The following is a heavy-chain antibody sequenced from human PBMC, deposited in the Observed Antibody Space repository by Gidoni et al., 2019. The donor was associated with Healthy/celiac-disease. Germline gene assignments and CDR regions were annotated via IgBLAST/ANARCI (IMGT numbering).Heavy chain of an antibody. V-gene: IGHV3-64D*06. CDR1: GFTFSSYA. D-gene: IGHD3-10*01. CDR2: ISSNGGST. CDR3: VAERRGGNDY. J-gene: IGHJ4*02. Sequence: EVQLVDAGGGLVLPGGSLRLSCSASGFTFSSYAMPWVRQAPGKGLEYVSAISSNGGSTYYADSVKGRCTISRDNSKNTLYLQMSSLRAEDTAVYYCVAERRGGNDYWGQGTLVTVSS.